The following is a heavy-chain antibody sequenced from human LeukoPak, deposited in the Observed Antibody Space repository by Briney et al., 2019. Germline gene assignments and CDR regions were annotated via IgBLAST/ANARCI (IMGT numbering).Heavy chain of an antibody. V-gene: IGHV4-59*01. Sequence: PSETLSLTCTVSGGSISSYYWSWIRQPPGKGLEWIGYIYYSGSTNYNPSLKSRVTISVDTSKNQFSLKLSSVTAADTAVYYCARDTSSLIFRFDPWGEGTLVTVSS. D-gene: IGHD2-21*02. CDR3: ARDTSSLIFRFDP. J-gene: IGHJ5*02. CDR2: IYYSGST. CDR1: GGSISSYY.